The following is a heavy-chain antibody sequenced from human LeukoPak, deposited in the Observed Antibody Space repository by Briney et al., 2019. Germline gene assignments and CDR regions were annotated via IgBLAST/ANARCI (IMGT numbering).Heavy chain of an antibody. CDR2: ISDSGST. CDR3: ARDRRLGGWYSYGEFDY. V-gene: IGHV4-59*01. J-gene: IGHJ4*02. D-gene: IGHD5-18*01. CDR1: GGSINDYY. Sequence: PSETLSLTCTVSGGSINDYYWSWIRQPPGKGLEWIGYISDSGSTNYNPSLKSRATMSLDTSKSQFSLNLRSVTAADTAVYYCARDRRLGGWYSYGEFDYWGQGTLVTVSS.